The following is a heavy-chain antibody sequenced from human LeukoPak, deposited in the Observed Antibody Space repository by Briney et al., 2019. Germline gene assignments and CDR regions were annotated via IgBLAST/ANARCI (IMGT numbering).Heavy chain of an antibody. CDR3: ATTVGSYFDY. Sequence: ASQTLSLTCTVSGGSISSGGYYWSWIRQQPGKGLEWIGYIYYSGSTYYNPSLKSRVTMSVDTSENQFSLKLSSVTAADTAVYYCATTVGSYFDYWSQGTLVTVSS. CDR1: GGSISSGGYY. V-gene: IGHV4-31*03. CDR2: IYYSGST. J-gene: IGHJ4*02. D-gene: IGHD3-16*01.